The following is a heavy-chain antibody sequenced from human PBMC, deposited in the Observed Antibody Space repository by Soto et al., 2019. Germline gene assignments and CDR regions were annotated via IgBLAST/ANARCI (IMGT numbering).Heavy chain of an antibody. J-gene: IGHJ4*02. Sequence: GGSLRLSCAASGFTFSSYGMHWVRQAPGKGLEWVAVIWYDGSNKYYADSVKGRFTISRDNSKNTLYLQMNSLRAEDTAVYYCARDDVSDSPSSGSYSGVDYWGQGTLVTVSS. CDR3: ARDDVSDSPSSGSYSGVDY. CDR1: GFTFSSYG. V-gene: IGHV3-33*01. CDR2: IWYDGSNK. D-gene: IGHD1-26*01.